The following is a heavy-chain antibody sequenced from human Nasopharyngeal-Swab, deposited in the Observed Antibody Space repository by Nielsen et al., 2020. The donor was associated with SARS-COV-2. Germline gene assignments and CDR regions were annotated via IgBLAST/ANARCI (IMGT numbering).Heavy chain of an antibody. V-gene: IGHV3-11*01. CDR3: ARGESIVGTTWDYNGMDV. CDR2: ISSSGAVI. J-gene: IGHJ6*02. CDR1: GFSFSDYD. D-gene: IGHD1-26*01. Sequence: GGSLRLSCAASGFSFSDYDMAWIRQAPGKGLEWVSYISSSGAVIYYTDSVKGRFTISRDNAKSSLLLQMNSLRVEDTAVYYCARGESIVGTTWDYNGMDVWGQGTTVTVSS.